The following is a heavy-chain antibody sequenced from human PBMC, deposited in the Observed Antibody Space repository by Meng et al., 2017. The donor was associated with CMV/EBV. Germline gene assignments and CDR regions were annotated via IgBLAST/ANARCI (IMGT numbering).Heavy chain of an antibody. CDR3: ARVTSRVAGAFDY. Sequence: QVQPQESGPGLVKPSHTLSLTCTVSGGSISSGDYYWSWIRQPPGKGLEWIGYIYYSGSTYYNPSLKSRVTISVDTSKNQFSLKLSSVTAADTAVYYCARVTSRVAGAFDYWGQGTLVTVSS. CDR2: IYYSGST. V-gene: IGHV4-30-4*08. CDR1: GGSISSGDYY. D-gene: IGHD1-14*01. J-gene: IGHJ4*02.